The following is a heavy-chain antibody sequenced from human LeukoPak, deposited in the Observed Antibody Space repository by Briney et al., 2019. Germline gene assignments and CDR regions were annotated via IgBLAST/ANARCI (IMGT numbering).Heavy chain of an antibody. Sequence: SETLSLTCAVSGYSISSGYYWGWIRQSPGRGLEWIGTIHQRGSTYYNPSLKSRVTISVDTSKNQFALKLSSVTAADTAVYYCARVWAQDPKRAFDIWGQGTMVTVSS. D-gene: IGHD3-16*01. CDR1: GYSISSGYY. CDR3: ARVWAQDPKRAFDI. V-gene: IGHV4-38-2*01. CDR2: IHQRGST. J-gene: IGHJ3*02.